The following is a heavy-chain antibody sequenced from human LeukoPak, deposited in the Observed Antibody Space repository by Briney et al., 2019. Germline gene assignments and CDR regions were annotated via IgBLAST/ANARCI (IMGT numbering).Heavy chain of an antibody. CDR3: ARGRQMATIRWPYFDY. CDR2: IYYSGSI. J-gene: IGHJ4*02. D-gene: IGHD5-24*01. Sequence: SETLSLTCTVSGGSISSYYWSWIRQPPGKGLEWIGYIYYSGSINYNPSLKSRVTISVDTSKNQFSLKLSSVTAADTAVYYCARGRQMATIRWPYFDYWGQGTLVTVSS. CDR1: GGSISSYY. V-gene: IGHV4-59*01.